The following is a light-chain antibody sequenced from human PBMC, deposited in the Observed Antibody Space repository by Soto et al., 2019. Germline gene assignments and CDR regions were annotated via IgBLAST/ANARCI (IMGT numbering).Light chain of an antibody. V-gene: IGLV2-14*03. J-gene: IGLJ2*01. CDR3: SSYTTSNTPVV. Sequence: QSALTQPASVSGSPGQSITISCTGTSSDVGGYNYVSWYQQHPGKAPKLMIYDVNNRPSGVSNRFSGSKSGNTASLTISGLQAEDEADYYCSSYTTSNTPVVFGGGTKPTVL. CDR1: SSDVGGYNY. CDR2: DVN.